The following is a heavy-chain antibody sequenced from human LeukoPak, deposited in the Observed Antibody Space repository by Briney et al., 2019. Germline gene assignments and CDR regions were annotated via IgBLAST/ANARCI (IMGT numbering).Heavy chain of an antibody. D-gene: IGHD6-19*01. J-gene: IGHJ3*01. V-gene: IGHV3-30*02. CDR3: ARVFGQWLVSFDV. Sequence: GGSLRLSYAASGFTFSSYGMHWVRQAPGKGLEWVAFIRYDGSKKYYADSVKGRFTISRDNSKNTLYLQMNSLRAEDTAVYYCARVFGQWLVSFDVWGRGTMVTVSS. CDR2: IRYDGSKK. CDR1: GFTFSSYG.